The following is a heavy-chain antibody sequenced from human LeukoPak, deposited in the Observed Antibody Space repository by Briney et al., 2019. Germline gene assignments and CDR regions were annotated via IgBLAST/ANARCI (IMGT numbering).Heavy chain of an antibody. D-gene: IGHD2-2*01. J-gene: IGHJ5*02. CDR1: GDSMSSYH. Sequence: SETLSLTCTVSGDSMSSYHWSWLRQPPGKGLEWIGYVIYSGCTNYNPSLKSRVIISVDKSKNQFSLKVNSVTAADTAVYYCATHRVVASAGWFDPWGQGTLVTVSS. V-gene: IGHV4-59*08. CDR3: ATHRVVASAGWFDP. CDR2: VIYSGCT.